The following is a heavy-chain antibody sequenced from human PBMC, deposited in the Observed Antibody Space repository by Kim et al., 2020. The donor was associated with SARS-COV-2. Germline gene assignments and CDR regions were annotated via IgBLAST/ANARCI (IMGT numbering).Heavy chain of an antibody. CDR2: FDPEDGET. CDR3: ATENLRQRYYYYGMDV. CDR1: GYTLTELS. V-gene: IGHV1-24*01. D-gene: IGHD5-12*01. Sequence: ASVKVSCKVSGYTLTELSMHWVRQAPGKGLEWMGGFDPEDGETIYAQKFQGRVTMTEDTSTDTAYMELSSLRSEDTAVYYCATENLRQRYYYYGMDVWGQGTTVTVSS. J-gene: IGHJ6*02.